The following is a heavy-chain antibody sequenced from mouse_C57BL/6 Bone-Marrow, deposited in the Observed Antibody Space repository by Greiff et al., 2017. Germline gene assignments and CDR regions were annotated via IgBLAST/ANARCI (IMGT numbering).Heavy chain of an antibody. J-gene: IGHJ2*01. CDR3: ARGWLQYYFDY. Sequence: VQLQQPGAELVRPGTSVKLSCKASGYTFTSYWMHWVKQRPGQGLEWIGVIDPSDSYTNYNQKLKGKATLTVDTSSSTAYMQLSSRTSEDSAVYYCARGWLQYYFDYWGQGTTLTVSS. CDR1: GYTFTSYW. CDR2: IDPSDSYT. V-gene: IGHV1-59*01. D-gene: IGHD2-2*01.